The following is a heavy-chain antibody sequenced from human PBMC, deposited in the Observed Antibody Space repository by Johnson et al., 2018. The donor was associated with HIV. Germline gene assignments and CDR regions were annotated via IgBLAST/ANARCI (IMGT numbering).Heavy chain of an antibody. CDR3: ARTPIRTSDTGAFDI. Sequence: VQLVESGGGLVQPGGYLRLSCAASGFTVSRNYMNWVRQAPGKGLEWVSVIYSGGSTIYYADSVKGRFTISRDNSKNTLYLQMNSLRAEDTAVYYCARTPIRTSDTGAFDIWGQGTMVTVSS. CDR2: IYSGGSTI. J-gene: IGHJ3*02. CDR1: GFTVSRNY. D-gene: IGHD2-15*01. V-gene: IGHV3-66*01.